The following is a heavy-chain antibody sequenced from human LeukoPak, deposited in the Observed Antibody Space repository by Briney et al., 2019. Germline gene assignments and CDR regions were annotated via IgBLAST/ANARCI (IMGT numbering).Heavy chain of an antibody. CDR3: ARTHGLTNWFDP. CDR2: TNPSGGST. V-gene: IGHV1-46*01. CDR1: GYTFTSYY. D-gene: IGHD4-17*01. Sequence: ASVKVSCKASGYTFTSYYMHWVRQAPGQGLEWMGITNPSGGSTSYAQKFQGRVTMTRDTSTSTVYMELSSLRSEDTAVYYCARTHGLTNWFDPWGQGTLVTVSS. J-gene: IGHJ5*02.